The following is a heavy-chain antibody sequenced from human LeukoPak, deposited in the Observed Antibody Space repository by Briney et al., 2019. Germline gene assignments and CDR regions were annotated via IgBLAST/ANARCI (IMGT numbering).Heavy chain of an antibody. CDR3: ARRSMVRGVIDWPFAY. J-gene: IGHJ4*02. CDR1: GFTFSSYG. Sequence: GGSLRLSCAASGFTFSSYGIHWVRQAPGKGLEWVSYISSSGSTIYYADSVKGRFTISRDNAKNSLYLQMNSLRAEDTAVYYCARRSMVRGVIDWPFAYWGQGTLVTVSS. CDR2: ISSSGSTI. D-gene: IGHD3-10*01. V-gene: IGHV3-48*04.